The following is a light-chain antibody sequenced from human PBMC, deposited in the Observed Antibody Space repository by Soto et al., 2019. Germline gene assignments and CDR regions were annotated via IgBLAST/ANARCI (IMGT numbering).Light chain of an antibody. J-gene: IGKJ1*01. CDR2: GAS. CDR3: QQYGSSPPWT. V-gene: IGKV3-20*01. Sequence: EIVLTQSPGTLSLSPGESATLSCRASQSVGSTYLAWYQQKPGQAPRLLIYGASSRATGIPDRFSGSGSGTDFTLTISRLEPEDLAVYYCQQYGSSPPWTFGQGTKVEIK. CDR1: QSVGSTY.